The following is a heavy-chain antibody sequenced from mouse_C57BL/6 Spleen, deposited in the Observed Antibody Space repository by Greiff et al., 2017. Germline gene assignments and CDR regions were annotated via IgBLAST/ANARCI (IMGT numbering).Heavy chain of an antibody. V-gene: IGHV1-76*01. D-gene: IGHD2-4*01. CDR3: ARYDNDDGAYAMDY. Sequence: VHLVESGAELVRPGASVKLSCKASGYTFTDYYINWVKQRPGQGLEWIARIYPGSGNTYYNEKFKGKATLTAEKSSSTAYMQRSSLTSEDSAVYFCARYDNDDGAYAMDYWGQGTSVTVSS. J-gene: IGHJ4*01. CDR2: IYPGSGNT. CDR1: GYTFTDYY.